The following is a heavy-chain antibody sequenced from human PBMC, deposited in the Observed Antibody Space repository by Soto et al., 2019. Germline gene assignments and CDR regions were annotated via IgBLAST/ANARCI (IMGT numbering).Heavy chain of an antibody. CDR3: AKFNTIAAARFALDAFDI. Sequence: AGGSLRLSCAASGFTFSSYAMSWVHQAPGKGLEWVSAISGSGGSTYYADSVKGRFTISRDNSKNTLYLQMNSLRAEDTAVYYCAKFNTIAAARFALDAFDIWGQGTMVTVSS. CDR1: GFTFSSYA. D-gene: IGHD6-13*01. V-gene: IGHV3-23*01. J-gene: IGHJ3*02. CDR2: ISGSGGST.